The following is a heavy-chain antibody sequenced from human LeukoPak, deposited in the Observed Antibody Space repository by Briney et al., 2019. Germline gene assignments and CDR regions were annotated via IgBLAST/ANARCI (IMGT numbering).Heavy chain of an antibody. J-gene: IGHJ3*02. CDR2: IYPGDSDT. CDR3: ARGGLIDAFDI. D-gene: IGHD3/OR15-3a*01. Sequence: GESLKISCKASGYVFTTYWIGWVRQMPGKGLEWMGLIYPGDSDTRYSPSFQGQVTISADKSISTAYLQWSSLKASDTAMYYCARGGLIDAFDIWGQGTMVTVSS. V-gene: IGHV5-51*01. CDR1: GYVFTTYW.